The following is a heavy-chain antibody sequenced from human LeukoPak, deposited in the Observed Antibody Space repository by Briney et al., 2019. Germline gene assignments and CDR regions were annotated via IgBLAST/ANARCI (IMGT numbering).Heavy chain of an antibody. Sequence: PSETLSLTCTVSGGSISSSSYYWGWIRQPPGKGLEWIGSIYYSGSTYYNPSLKRRVTISVDTSKNQFSLNLSSVTAADTAVYYCARVTYCSGGSCYSFDYWGQGTLVTVSS. V-gene: IGHV4-39*01. CDR3: ARVTYCSGGSCYSFDY. CDR1: GGSISSSSYY. D-gene: IGHD2-15*01. CDR2: IYYSGST. J-gene: IGHJ4*02.